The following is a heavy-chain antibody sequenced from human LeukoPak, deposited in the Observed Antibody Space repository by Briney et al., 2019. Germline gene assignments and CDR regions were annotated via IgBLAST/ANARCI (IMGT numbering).Heavy chain of an antibody. D-gene: IGHD1-26*01. CDR3: AIAGAPGYYYYYMDV. Sequence: ASVKVSCKASGYTFTSYDINWVRQATGQGLEWMGWMNPNSGNTGYAQKFQGRVTMTRNTSISTAYMELSSLRSEDTAVYYCAIAGAPGYYYYYMDVWGKGTTVTVSS. CDR1: GYTFTSYD. CDR2: MNPNSGNT. J-gene: IGHJ6*03. V-gene: IGHV1-8*01.